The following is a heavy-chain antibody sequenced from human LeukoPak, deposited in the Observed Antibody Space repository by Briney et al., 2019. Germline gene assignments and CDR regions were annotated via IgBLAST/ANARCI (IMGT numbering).Heavy chain of an antibody. CDR3: ARSPMVRGLTFDY. Sequence: PSETLSLTCAVYGYSISSGYYWGWIRQPPGKGLEWIGSIYHSGSTYYNPSLKSRVTISVDTSKNQFSLKLSSVTAADTAVYYCARSPMVRGLTFDYWGQGTLVTVSS. V-gene: IGHV4-38-2*01. CDR2: IYHSGST. CDR1: GYSISSGYY. D-gene: IGHD3-10*01. J-gene: IGHJ4*02.